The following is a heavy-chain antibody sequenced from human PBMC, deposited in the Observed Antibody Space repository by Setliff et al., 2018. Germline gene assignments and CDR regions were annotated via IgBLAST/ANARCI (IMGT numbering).Heavy chain of an antibody. CDR2: IKQDASEK. V-gene: IGHV3-7*01. Sequence: PGGSLRLSCAASGFTFSNFWMSWGRQAPGKGPEWVANIKQDASEKYYVDSVKGRFTISRDNAKNSLYLQMNSLSPEDTALYYCAGRWGGSAYGMDVWGQGTTVTVSS. J-gene: IGHJ6*02. CDR3: AGRWGGSAYGMDV. CDR1: GFTFSNFW. D-gene: IGHD3-10*01.